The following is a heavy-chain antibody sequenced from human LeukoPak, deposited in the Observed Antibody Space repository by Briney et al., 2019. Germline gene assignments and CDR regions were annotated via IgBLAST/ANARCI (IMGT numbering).Heavy chain of an antibody. CDR3: ARSYSSGWYGGY. J-gene: IGHJ4*02. D-gene: IGHD6-19*01. V-gene: IGHV1-46*01. CDR2: INPSGGST. Sequence: ASVKVSCKASGYTFTSYYMHWVRQAPGQGLEWMGIINPSGGSTSYAQKFQGRVTMTRDTSTSTVYMELSSLRSDDTAVYYCARSYSSGWYGGYWGQGTLVTVSS. CDR1: GYTFTSYY.